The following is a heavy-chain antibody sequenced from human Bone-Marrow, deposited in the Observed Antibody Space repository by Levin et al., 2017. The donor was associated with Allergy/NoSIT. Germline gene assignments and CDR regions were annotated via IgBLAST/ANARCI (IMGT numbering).Heavy chain of an antibody. V-gene: IGHV4-61*01. D-gene: IGHD3-3*01. CDR2: VYSSANT. Sequence: SETLSLTCNVSGASVSSGSYYWSWIRQPPGKGLEWIGYVYSSANTNYNPSLKSRVTISVDRSKSQGSLTGKSVTAADTAVYYCARGTVFGVDTGYYYFDSWGQGSPVTVSS. CDR1: GASVSSGSYY. CDR3: ARGTVFGVDTGYYYFDS. J-gene: IGHJ4*02.